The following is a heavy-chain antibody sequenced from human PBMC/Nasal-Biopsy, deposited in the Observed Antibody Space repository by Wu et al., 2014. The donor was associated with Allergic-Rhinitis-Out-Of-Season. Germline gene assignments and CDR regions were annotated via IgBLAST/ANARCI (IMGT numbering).Heavy chain of an antibody. J-gene: IGHJ4*02. Sequence: TLSLTCTVSAGSISRYYWSWIRQSPGKGLEWIGSIHNAEGTDYNPSLKSRVTISVDTSKNQFSLRLRSVTAADTAMYYCARHGIDVVVVTRAFFDHWGQGAHVTVSS. CDR1: AGSISRYY. CDR2: IHNAEGT. CDR3: ARHGIDVVVVTRAFFDH. V-gene: IGHV4-59*04. D-gene: IGHD2-21*01.